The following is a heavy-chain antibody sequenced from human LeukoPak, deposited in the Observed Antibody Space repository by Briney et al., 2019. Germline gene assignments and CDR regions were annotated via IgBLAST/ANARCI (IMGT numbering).Heavy chain of an antibody. Sequence: PSQTLSLTCTVSGVSISSGGYYWSWIRQPPGKGLEWIGNIYYSDSTYYNPSLKSRVAISVDRSKNQFYLKLSSVTAADTAVYYCARDFASGSLDHWGQGTLVTVSS. D-gene: IGHD1-26*01. CDR1: GVSISSGGYY. J-gene: IGHJ4*02. V-gene: IGHV4-30-2*01. CDR3: ARDFASGSLDH. CDR2: IYYSDST.